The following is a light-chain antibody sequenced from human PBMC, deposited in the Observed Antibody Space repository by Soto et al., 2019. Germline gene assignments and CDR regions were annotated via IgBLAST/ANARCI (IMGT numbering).Light chain of an antibody. CDR3: QKYNSASPT. CDR1: QIVSNY. CDR2: AAS. J-gene: IGKJ4*01. V-gene: IGKV1-27*01. Sequence: DIQMTQSPTTLSASVGDRVTITCRASQIVSNYLAWYQQKPGKVPKLLIYAASTLQSGVPSRFSGSGSGTDFTLTISSLQPEDVATYYCQKYNSASPTFGGGTKVEI.